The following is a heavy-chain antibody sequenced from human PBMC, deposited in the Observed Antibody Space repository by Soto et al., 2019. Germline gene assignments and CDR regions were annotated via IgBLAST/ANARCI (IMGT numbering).Heavy chain of an antibody. CDR2: IIPIFGTA. J-gene: IGHJ4*02. V-gene: IGHV1-69*13. Sequence: GASVKVSCKASGGTFSSYAISWVRQAPGQGLEWMGGIIPIFGTANYAQKFQGRVTITADESTSTAYMELSSLRSEDTAVYYCARDYSSGWPHYFDYWGQGTLVTVSS. CDR1: GGTFSSYA. CDR3: ARDYSSGWPHYFDY. D-gene: IGHD6-19*01.